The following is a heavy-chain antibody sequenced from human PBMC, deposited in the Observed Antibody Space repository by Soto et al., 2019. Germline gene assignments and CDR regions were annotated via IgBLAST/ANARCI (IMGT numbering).Heavy chain of an antibody. Sequence: SVKVSCKASAGTFSSYAISWVRQAPGQGLEWMGGIIPIFGTANYAQKFQGTVTITADESTSTAYMELSSLRSEDTAVYYCAKDLEATIVNYHDYGMDVWGQGTTVTVSS. D-gene: IGHD5-12*01. J-gene: IGHJ6*02. V-gene: IGHV1-69*13. CDR3: AKDLEATIVNYHDYGMDV. CDR2: IIPIFGTA. CDR1: AGTFSSYA.